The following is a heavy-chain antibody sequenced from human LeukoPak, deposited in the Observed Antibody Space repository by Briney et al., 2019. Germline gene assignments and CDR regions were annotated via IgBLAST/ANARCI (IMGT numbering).Heavy chain of an antibody. CDR2: ISSSGTTT. Sequence: GGSLRLSCSASGFIFSSYSMNWVRQAPGKGLEWISYISSSGTTTYYADSVKGRFTISRDNAKKSLYLQMNSLRAEDTAVYYCARDGKQQWLVHLTFDYWGQGTLVTVSS. D-gene: IGHD6-19*01. CDR3: ARDGKQQWLVHLTFDY. V-gene: IGHV3-48*01. J-gene: IGHJ4*02. CDR1: GFIFSSYS.